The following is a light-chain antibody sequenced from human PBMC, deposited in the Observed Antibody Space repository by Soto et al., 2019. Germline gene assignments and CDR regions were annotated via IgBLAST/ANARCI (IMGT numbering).Light chain of an antibody. Sequence: QSVLTQPRAVSGSPGQSVTISCTGTSSDVGGYNYVSWYQQHPGKAPKLMIYDVSKRPSGVPERFSGSKSGNTASLTISGLKANDEAAYYCCSYARSYIYVLGNGTKVTVL. CDR3: CSYARSYIYV. CDR1: SSDVGGYNY. CDR2: DVS. J-gene: IGLJ1*01. V-gene: IGLV2-11*01.